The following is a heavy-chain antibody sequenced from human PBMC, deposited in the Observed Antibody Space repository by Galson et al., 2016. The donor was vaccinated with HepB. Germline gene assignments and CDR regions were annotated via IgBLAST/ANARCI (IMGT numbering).Heavy chain of an antibody. Sequence: SVKVSCKASGYTFFNYYIHWARQAPGQGLEWMAMINPSSGSTIYAREFQGKISVTRDTASVPSDTSTGTVHLFLSSLRHEDTAVYYCARLGGTLTGYDNFGNLRGYFDLWGRGSLVTVSS. CDR2: INPSSGST. CDR1: GYTFFNYY. CDR3: ARLGGTLTGYDNFGNLRGYFDL. V-gene: IGHV1-46*01. D-gene: IGHD3-9*01. J-gene: IGHJ2*01.